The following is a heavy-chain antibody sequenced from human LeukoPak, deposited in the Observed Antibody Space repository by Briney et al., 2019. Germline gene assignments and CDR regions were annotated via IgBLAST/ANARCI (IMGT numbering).Heavy chain of an antibody. CDR3: ARDSAYSGTYTPDVFDV. Sequence: PSETLSLTCTVSGGSISGSTHYWGWIRQPPGKGLEWIASIHYSGTTYYNPSLDSRISTSVDTSKNQFSLRLSSVTAADTAVFYCARDSAYSGTYTPDVFDVWGQGTMVTVSS. CDR1: GGSISGSTHY. V-gene: IGHV4-39*07. CDR2: IHYSGTT. J-gene: IGHJ3*01. D-gene: IGHD1-26*01.